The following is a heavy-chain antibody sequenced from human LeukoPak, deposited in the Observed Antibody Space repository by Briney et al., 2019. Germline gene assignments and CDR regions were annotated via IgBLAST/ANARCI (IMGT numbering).Heavy chain of an antibody. CDR3: ARRPSGGSTWFDP. CDR1: GYSFTSYW. D-gene: IGHD2-8*02. CDR2: IYPGDSEI. J-gene: IGHJ5*02. V-gene: IGHV5-51*01. Sequence: GESLRISCKGSGYSFTSYWISWVRQMPGKGLEWMGIIYPGDSEIRYSPSFQGQVTISVDKSISTAYLQWSSLKTSDTAMYYCARRPSGGSTWFDPWGQGTLVTVSS.